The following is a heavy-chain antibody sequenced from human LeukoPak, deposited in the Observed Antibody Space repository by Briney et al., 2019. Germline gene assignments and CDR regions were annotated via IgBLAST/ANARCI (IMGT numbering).Heavy chain of an antibody. J-gene: IGHJ4*02. Sequence: GGSLRLSCAASGFTFSDYNMRWIRQAPGKGLEWVSSISRSGSTKYYADSVKGRFTISRDNAKNSLFLQMNSLRAEDTAVYYCARDGFIDTAMVRGYYFDYWGQGTLVTVSS. V-gene: IGHV3-11*01. CDR2: ISRSGSTK. D-gene: IGHD5-18*01. CDR1: GFTFSDYN. CDR3: ARDGFIDTAMVRGYYFDY.